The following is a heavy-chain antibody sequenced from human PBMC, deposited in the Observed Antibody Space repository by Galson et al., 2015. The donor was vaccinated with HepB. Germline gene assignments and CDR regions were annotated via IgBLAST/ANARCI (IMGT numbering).Heavy chain of an antibody. CDR2: ISSSGSTI. V-gene: IGHV3-11*01. Sequence: SLRLSCAASGFTFSDYYMSWIRQAPGRGLEWVSYISSSGSTIYYADSVKGRFTISRDNAKNSLYLQMNSLRAEDTAVYYCARGPAPAFKWALDYWGQGTLVTASS. CDR1: GFTFSDYY. J-gene: IGHJ4*02. CDR3: ARGPAPAFKWALDY. D-gene: IGHD1-26*01.